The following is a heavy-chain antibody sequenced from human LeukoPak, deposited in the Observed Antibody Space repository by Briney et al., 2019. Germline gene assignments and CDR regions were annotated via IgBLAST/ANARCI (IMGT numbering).Heavy chain of an antibody. J-gene: IGHJ4*02. CDR2: ISSSGSTI. V-gene: IGHV3-48*03. Sequence: PGGSLRLSCAASGFTSSSYEMNWVRQAPGKGLEWVSYISSSGSTIYYADSVKGRFTISRDNAKNSLYLQMNSLRAEDTAVYYCARAKLSGYSDYWGQGTLVTVSS. D-gene: IGHD3-3*01. CDR3: ARAKLSGYSDY. CDR1: GFTSSSYE.